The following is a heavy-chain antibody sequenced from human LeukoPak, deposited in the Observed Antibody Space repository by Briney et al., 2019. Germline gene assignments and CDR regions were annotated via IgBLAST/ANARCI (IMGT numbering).Heavy chain of an antibody. CDR1: GFTFSDYY. Sequence: GGSLRLSCAASGFTFSDYYMSWIRQAPGKGLEWVAVISSDGGTKYYADSVKGRFTISRDNSKNTLYLQMNSLRAEDTAVYYCAKDGAGDYYYMDVWGKGTTVTISS. D-gene: IGHD3-10*01. J-gene: IGHJ6*03. V-gene: IGHV3-30*18. CDR3: AKDGAGDYYYMDV. CDR2: ISSDGGTK.